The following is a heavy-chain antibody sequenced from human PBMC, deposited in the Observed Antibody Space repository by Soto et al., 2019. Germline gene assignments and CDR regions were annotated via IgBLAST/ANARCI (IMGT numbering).Heavy chain of an antibody. D-gene: IGHD1-7*01. J-gene: IGHJ3*02. V-gene: IGHV1-18*01. CDR1: GYTFTSYG. CDR3: ARLRLKLELRPEAFDI. Sequence: ASVKVSCKASGYTFTSYGISWVRQAPGQGLEWMGWISAYNGNTNYAQKLQGRVTMTTDTPTSTAYMELRSLRSDDTAVYYCARLRLKLELRPEAFDIWGQGTMVTVSS. CDR2: ISAYNGNT.